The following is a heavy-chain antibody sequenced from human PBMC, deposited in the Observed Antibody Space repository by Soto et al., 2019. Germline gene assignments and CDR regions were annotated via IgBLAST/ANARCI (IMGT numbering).Heavy chain of an antibody. D-gene: IGHD2-15*01. V-gene: IGHV1-69*13. CDR3: ARVEYDCRGGSCYSAPFDY. J-gene: IGHJ4*02. CDR1: VGTFSSYA. Sequence: GXSVKVSCKASVGTFSSYAISWVRQAPGQGLEWMGGIIPIFGTANYAQKFQGRVTITADESTSTAYMELSSLRSEDTAVYYCARVEYDCRGGSCYSAPFDYWGQGTLVTVSS. CDR2: IIPIFGTA.